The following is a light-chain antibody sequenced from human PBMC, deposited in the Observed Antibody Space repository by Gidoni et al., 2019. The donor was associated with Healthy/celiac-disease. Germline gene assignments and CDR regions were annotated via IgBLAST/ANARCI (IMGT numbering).Light chain of an antibody. CDR2: LGS. CDR3: MQALQTPRT. Sequence: DIVMTQFPLSLPVTPGEPASISCRSSQSLLHSNGYNYLDWYLQKPGQSPQLLIYLGSNRASGVPDRFSGSGSGTDFTLKISEVEAEDVGVYYCMQALQTPRTFGPGTKVDIK. V-gene: IGKV2-28*01. CDR1: QSLLHSNGYNY. J-gene: IGKJ3*01.